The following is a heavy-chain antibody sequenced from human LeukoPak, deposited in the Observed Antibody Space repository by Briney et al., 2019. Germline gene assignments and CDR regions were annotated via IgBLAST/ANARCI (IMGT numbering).Heavy chain of an antibody. J-gene: IGHJ6*03. V-gene: IGHV4-59*01. CDR3: ARFPGSAEYRHYYYMDV. D-gene: IGHD2-15*01. Sequence: PSETLSLTCTVSGGSISNYFWSWIRQPPGKGLECIGYIYYSDSTNYNPSLKSRVTVSVDTSKNQFSLKLSSVTAADTAVYYCARFPGSAEYRHYYYMDVWGKGTTVTVSS. CDR1: GGSISNYF. CDR2: IYYSDST.